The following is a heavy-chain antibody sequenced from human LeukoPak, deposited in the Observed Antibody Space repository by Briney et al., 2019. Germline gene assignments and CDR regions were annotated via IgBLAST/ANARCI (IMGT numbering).Heavy chain of an antibody. V-gene: IGHV1-2*02. CDR3: ARDRGFSGGSEGLGGGSGWYVWFDP. Sequence: GALVKVSCKASGYSFTNYAMNWVRQAPGQGLEWMGWINPNSGGTNYAQKFQGRVTMTRDTSISTAYMELSRLRSDDTAVYYCARDRGFSGGSEGLGGGSGWYVWFDPWGQGTLVTVSS. CDR2: INPNSGGT. CDR1: GYSFTNYA. D-gene: IGHD6-19*01. J-gene: IGHJ5*02.